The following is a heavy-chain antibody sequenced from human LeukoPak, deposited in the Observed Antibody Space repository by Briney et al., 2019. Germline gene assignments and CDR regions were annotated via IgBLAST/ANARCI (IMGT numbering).Heavy chain of an antibody. V-gene: IGHV3-23*01. J-gene: IGHJ5*02. D-gene: IGHD2/OR15-2a*01. CDR3: AKDRVSPGFNLFDP. CDR2: INGRGDNT. Sequence: GGSLRLSCAASGFTFGSYAMNWVRQAPGKGLEWVSAINGRGDNTYYADSVKGRFTISRDNSKSTLFLQMNSLRAEDTAIYYCAKDRVSPGFNLFDPWGQGTLVTISS. CDR1: GFTFGSYA.